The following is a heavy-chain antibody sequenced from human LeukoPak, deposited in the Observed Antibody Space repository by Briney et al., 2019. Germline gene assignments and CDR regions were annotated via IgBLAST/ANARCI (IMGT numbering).Heavy chain of an antibody. D-gene: IGHD6-13*01. Sequence: GGSLRLSCEGSGFTFSNYWMGWVRQAPGKGLEWVSSISSSSSYIYYADSVKGRFTISRDNAKNSLYLQMNSLRAEDTAVYYCARPYPYSSSSDYYYGMDVWGQGTTVTVSS. CDR2: ISSSSSYI. V-gene: IGHV3-21*01. J-gene: IGHJ6*02. CDR1: GFTFSNYW. CDR3: ARPYPYSSSSDYYYGMDV.